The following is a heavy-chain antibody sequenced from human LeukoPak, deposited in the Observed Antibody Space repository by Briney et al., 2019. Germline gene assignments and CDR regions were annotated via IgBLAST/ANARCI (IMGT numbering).Heavy chain of an antibody. CDR3: ARVWGDSSGYYYSDY. V-gene: IGHV4-59*01. J-gene: IGHJ4*02. CDR2: IYYSGST. D-gene: IGHD3-22*01. CDR1: GGSISSYY. Sequence: PSETLSLTCTVSGGSISSYYWSWIRQPPGKGLEWIGYIYYSGSTNYNPSLKSRVTISVDTSKNQFSLKLSSVTAADTAVYYCARVWGDSSGYYYSDYWGQGTLVTVSS.